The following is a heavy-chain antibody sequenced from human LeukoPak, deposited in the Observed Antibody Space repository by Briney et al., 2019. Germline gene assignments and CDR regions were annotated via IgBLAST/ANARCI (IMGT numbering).Heavy chain of an antibody. J-gene: IGHJ3*02. CDR2: IRHDGSNK. Sequence: GGSLRLSCATSGFTFSSYGMHWVRQAPGKGLEWVAFIRHDGSNKYYANSVKGPFTISRDNSKNTVYLHMNSLGAEDTAVYYCAKVRTMIAVAFDIWGQGTMVTVSS. CDR1: GFTFSSYG. D-gene: IGHD3-22*01. CDR3: AKVRTMIAVAFDI. V-gene: IGHV3-30*02.